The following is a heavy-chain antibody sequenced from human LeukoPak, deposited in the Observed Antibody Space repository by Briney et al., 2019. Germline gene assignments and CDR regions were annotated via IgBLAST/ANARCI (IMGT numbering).Heavy chain of an antibody. CDR2: IYYSGST. CDR1: GGSISSYY. J-gene: IGHJ5*02. V-gene: IGHV4-59*08. CDR3: ARRSTLAINWFDP. D-gene: IGHD2-21*01. Sequence: SETLSLTCTVSGGSISSYYWSWIRQPPGKGLEWIGYIYYSGSTNYNPSLKSRVTISVDTSKNQFSLKLSSVTAADTAVYYCARRSTLAINWFDPWGQGTLVTVSS.